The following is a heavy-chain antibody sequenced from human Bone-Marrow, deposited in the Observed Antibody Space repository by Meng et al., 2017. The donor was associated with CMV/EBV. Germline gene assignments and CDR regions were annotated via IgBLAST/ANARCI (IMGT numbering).Heavy chain of an antibody. V-gene: IGHV3-43*01. J-gene: IGHJ4*02. CDR2: ISWDGGST. Sequence: GGSLRLSCAASGFTFDDYTMHWVRQAPGKGLEWVSLISWDGGSTYYADSVKGRFTISRDNSKNSLYLQMNSLRAEDTAVYYCARGGQLGDCWGQGTLVTVSS. D-gene: IGHD3-16*01. CDR3: ARGGQLGDC. CDR1: GFTFDDYT.